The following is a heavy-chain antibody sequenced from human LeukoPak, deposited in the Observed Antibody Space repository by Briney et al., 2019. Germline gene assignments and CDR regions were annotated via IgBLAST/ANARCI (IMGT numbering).Heavy chain of an antibody. CDR1: GFTFSSYW. D-gene: IGHD3-9*01. Sequence: GGSLRLSCAASGFTFSSYWMSWVRQAPGKGLEWVSSISTSSSSKYYADSVKGRFTISRDNAKNSLDLQMNSLRAEDTAVYYCARWDDLFLIDFWGQGTLVTVSS. J-gene: IGHJ4*02. CDR2: ISTSSSSK. CDR3: ARWDDLFLIDF. V-gene: IGHV3-21*01.